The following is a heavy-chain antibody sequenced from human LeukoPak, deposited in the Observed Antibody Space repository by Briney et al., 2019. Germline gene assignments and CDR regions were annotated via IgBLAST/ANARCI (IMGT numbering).Heavy chain of an antibody. J-gene: IGHJ2*01. V-gene: IGHV5-51*01. D-gene: IGHD2-21*02. CDR1: GYSFTSYW. CDR3: ARLGDGYCGRNCYSNYRHFDL. Sequence: GESLKISCKGSGYSFTSYWIGWVRQMPGKGLEWMGITYPGDSDTRYSPSFQGQVTISADKSISTAYLQWNSLKASDTAIYYCARLGDGYCGRNCYSNYRHFDLWGRGSQVTVSS. CDR2: TYPGDSDT.